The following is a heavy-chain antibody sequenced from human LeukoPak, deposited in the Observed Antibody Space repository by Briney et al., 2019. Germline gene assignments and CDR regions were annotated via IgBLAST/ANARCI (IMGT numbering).Heavy chain of an antibody. J-gene: IGHJ3*02. CDR3: ARLITGRWGDAFDI. Sequence: SETLSLTCTVSGGSISSYYWSWIRQPPGKGLEWIGYIYYSGSTNYNPSLKSRVTISVDTSKDQFSLKLSSVTAADTAVYYCARLITGRWGDAFDIWGQGTMVTVSS. D-gene: IGHD1-14*01. V-gene: IGHV4-59*01. CDR1: GGSISSYY. CDR2: IYYSGST.